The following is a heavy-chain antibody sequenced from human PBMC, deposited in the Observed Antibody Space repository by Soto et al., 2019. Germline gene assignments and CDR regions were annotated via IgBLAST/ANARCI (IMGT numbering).Heavy chain of an antibody. CDR3: ARDPVASTYFDY. CDR1: GYTFTTYG. Sequence: QVQLVQSGAEGKKPGASVKVSCKASGYTFTTYGISWVRQAPGQGLEWMGWINGYNGNTNYAQKLQGRVTMTTDTSTRTAYMELRSLRSDATAVYYCARDPVASTYFDYWGQATLVTVSS. D-gene: IGHD6-19*01. J-gene: IGHJ4*02. CDR2: INGYNGNT. V-gene: IGHV1-18*01.